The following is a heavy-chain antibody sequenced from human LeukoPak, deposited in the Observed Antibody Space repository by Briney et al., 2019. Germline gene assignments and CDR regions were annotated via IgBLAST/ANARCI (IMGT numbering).Heavy chain of an antibody. CDR3: VREDNAFNT. V-gene: IGHV3-74*01. CDR2: ISGDETYT. J-gene: IGHJ3*02. CDR1: GFTFSSDF. Sequence: QPGGSLRLSCVASGFTFSSDFMHWIRQAPGEGLMYVSQISGDETYTNYADSVKGRFTISRDNAKNTLYLQMNSLRAEDTAVYYCVREDNAFNTWGQGTLVTVSS.